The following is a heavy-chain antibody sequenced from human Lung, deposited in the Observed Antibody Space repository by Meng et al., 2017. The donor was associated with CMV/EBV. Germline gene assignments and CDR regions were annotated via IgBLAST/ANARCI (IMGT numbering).Heavy chain of an antibody. V-gene: IGHV3-43*01. J-gene: IGHJ4*02. CDR2: ISWDGGTT. Sequence: SCAASGFRFADYTMHWVRQVPGKGLEWVSLISWDGGTTFYADSVKGRFTISRDISENSLYLQMNSLRSEDAALYFCAKDIPFHRLALPSNWGQGTXVTVSS. CDR1: GFRFADYT. D-gene: IGHD2-15*01. CDR3: AKDIPFHRLALPSN.